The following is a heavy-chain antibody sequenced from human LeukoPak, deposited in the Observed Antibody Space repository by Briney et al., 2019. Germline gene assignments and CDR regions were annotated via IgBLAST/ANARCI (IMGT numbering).Heavy chain of an antibody. V-gene: IGHV3-21*01. CDR2: ISSSSSYI. J-gene: IGHJ4*02. CDR3: ARDSGISPAVDY. CDR1: GFTFSSYS. Sequence: GGSLRLSCAASGFTFSSYSMNWVRQAPGKGLEWVSSISSSSSYIHYADSVKGRFTISRDNAKNSLYLQMNSLRAEDTAVYYCARDSGISPAVDYWGQGTLVTVSS. D-gene: IGHD3-10*01.